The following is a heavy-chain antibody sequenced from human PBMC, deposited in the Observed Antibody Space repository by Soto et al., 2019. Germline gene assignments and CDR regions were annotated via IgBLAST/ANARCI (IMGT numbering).Heavy chain of an antibody. CDR3: ARDRSPLEMATAYYYYGMDV. Sequence: SETLSLTCTVPGGSISSGDYYWSWIRQPPGKGLEWIGYIYYSGSTYYNPSLKSRVTISVDTSKNQFSLKLSSVTAADTAVYYCARDRSPLEMATAYYYYGMDVWGQGTTVTVSS. CDR2: IYYSGST. D-gene: IGHD5-18*01. J-gene: IGHJ6*02. CDR1: GGSISSGDYY. V-gene: IGHV4-30-4*01.